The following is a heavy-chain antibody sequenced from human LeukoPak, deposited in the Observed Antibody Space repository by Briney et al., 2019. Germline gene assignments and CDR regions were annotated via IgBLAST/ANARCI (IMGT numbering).Heavy chain of an antibody. CDR1: GYTFTGYY. CDR3: ARVGGIAVAGSQT. V-gene: IGHV1-2*02. J-gene: IGHJ5*02. Sequence: ASVKVSCKASGYTFTGYYIHWVRQAPGQGLEWMGWINPNSGGTNYAQKFQGRVTMTRDTSISTAYMELSRLRSDDTAVYYCARVGGIAVAGSQTWGQGTLVTVSS. CDR2: INPNSGGT. D-gene: IGHD6-19*01.